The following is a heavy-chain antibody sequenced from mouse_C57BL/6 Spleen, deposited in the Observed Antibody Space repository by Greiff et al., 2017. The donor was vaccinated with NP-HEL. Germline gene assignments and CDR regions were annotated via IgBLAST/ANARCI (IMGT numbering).Heavy chain of an antibody. J-gene: IGHJ3*01. CDR1: GYTFTDYY. CDR3: ARSDYDYEDWFAY. CDR2: IYPGSGNT. V-gene: IGHV1-76*01. D-gene: IGHD2-4*01. Sequence: QVQLKESGAELVRPGASVKLSCKASGYTFTDYYINWVKQRPGQGLEWIARIYPGSGNTYYNEKFKGKATLTAEKSSSTAYMQLSSLTSEDSAVYFCARSDYDYEDWFAYWGQGTLVTVSA.